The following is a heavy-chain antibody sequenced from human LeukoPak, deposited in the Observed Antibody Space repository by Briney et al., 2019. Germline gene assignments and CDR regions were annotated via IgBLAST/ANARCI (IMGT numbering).Heavy chain of an antibody. CDR1: GFTVSSYS. J-gene: IGHJ4*02. V-gene: IGHV3-21*01. CDR3: ASSYCSGGSCYAFDY. D-gene: IGHD2-15*01. Sequence: GGSLRLSCAASGFTVSSYSMNWVRQAPGKGLEWVSCISKSSSYIDYAGSVKGRFTISRDNAKNSLYLQMNSLRAEDTAVYYCASSYCSGGSCYAFDYWGQGTLVTVSS. CDR2: ISKSSSYI.